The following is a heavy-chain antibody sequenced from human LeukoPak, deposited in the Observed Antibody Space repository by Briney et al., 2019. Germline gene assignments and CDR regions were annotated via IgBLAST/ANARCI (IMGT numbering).Heavy chain of an antibody. Sequence: SETLSLTCTVSGGSISSYYWSWIRQPPGKGLEWIGYIYYSGSTNYNPSLKSRVTISVDTSKNQFSLKLSSVTAADTAVYYCARSSSKWSPSFDYWGQGTLVTVSS. CDR2: IYYSGST. CDR1: GGSISSYY. D-gene: IGHD2-8*01. V-gene: IGHV4-59*01. J-gene: IGHJ4*02. CDR3: ARSSSKWSPSFDY.